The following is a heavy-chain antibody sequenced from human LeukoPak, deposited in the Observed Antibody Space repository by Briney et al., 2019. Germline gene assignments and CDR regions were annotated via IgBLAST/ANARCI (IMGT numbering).Heavy chain of an antibody. J-gene: IGHJ6*02. CDR2: LSFDGSNK. CDR3: ARERSAVTAMVHYYYGMDV. Sequence: GRSLRLSCAASGFTFSSYAMHWVRQAPGKGLEWVAVLSFDGSNKYYADSVKGRFTISRDNSKNTLNLQMNSLRPEDTAVYYCARERSAVTAMVHYYYGMDVWGQGTTVTVSS. V-gene: IGHV3-30-3*01. D-gene: IGHD5-18*01. CDR1: GFTFSSYA.